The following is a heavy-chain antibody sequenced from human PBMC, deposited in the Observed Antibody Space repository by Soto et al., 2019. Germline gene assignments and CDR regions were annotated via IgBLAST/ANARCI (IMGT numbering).Heavy chain of an antibody. CDR2: ISTSSTHT. CDR1: GFTFSDYY. J-gene: IGHJ4*02. V-gene: IGHV3-11*06. CDR3: ARELAAAGSFDY. Sequence: QVQLVESGGGLVKPGGSLRLSCAASGFTFSDYYMTWIRQAPGKGLEWVSYISTSSTHTDYADSVKGRFTISRDNAKNSLFLQMNSLRAEDTAVYYCARELAAAGSFDYWGQGTLVTVSS. D-gene: IGHD6-13*01.